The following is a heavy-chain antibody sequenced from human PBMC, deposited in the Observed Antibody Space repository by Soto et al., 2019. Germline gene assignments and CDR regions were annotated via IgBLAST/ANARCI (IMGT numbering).Heavy chain of an antibody. J-gene: IGHJ6*02. D-gene: IGHD3-16*01. V-gene: IGHV4-59*11. CDR2: ISYTGTT. Sequence: SETLSLTCTVPGGSISSHYWSWIRQPPGKTLEWIGYISYTGTTNYNPSLNSRVTISVDTSKNRISLHLSSVTAADTAVYYCAKGKVHSYAGLDVWGQGTTVTVSS. CDR3: AKGKVHSYAGLDV. CDR1: GGSISSHY.